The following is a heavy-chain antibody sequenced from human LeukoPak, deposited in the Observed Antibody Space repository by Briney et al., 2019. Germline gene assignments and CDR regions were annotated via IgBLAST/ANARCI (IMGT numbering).Heavy chain of an antibody. CDR3: ATWPIDARDRYYYDSSGDRGFYFDY. CDR2: MNPDSGNT. V-gene: IGHV1-8*01. Sequence: ASVKVSCKASGYTFSNYDINWVRQVTGQGLEWMGWMNPDSGNTGYAQRFQGRVTLTRNPSISTAYMEVSSLRSEDTAVYYCATWPIDARDRYYYDSSGDRGFYFDYWGQGTLVTVSS. D-gene: IGHD3-22*01. CDR1: GYTFSNYD. J-gene: IGHJ4*02.